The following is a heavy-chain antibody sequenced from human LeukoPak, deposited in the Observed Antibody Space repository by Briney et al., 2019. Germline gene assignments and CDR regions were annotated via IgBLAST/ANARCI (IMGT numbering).Heavy chain of an antibody. Sequence: ASVKISCKVSGYTFTDYYMHWVQQAPGKGLEWMGRVDPEDGETIYAEKFQGRVTITADTSTDTAYMELSSLRSEDTAVYYCGTIGGGSGSLPQNWFDPWGQGTLVTVSS. CDR1: GYTFTDYY. D-gene: IGHD3-10*01. V-gene: IGHV1-69-2*01. CDR2: VDPEDGET. CDR3: GTIGGGSGSLPQNWFDP. J-gene: IGHJ5*02.